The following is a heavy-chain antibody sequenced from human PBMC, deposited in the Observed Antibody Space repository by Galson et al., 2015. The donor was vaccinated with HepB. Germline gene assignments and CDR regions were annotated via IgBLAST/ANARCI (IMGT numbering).Heavy chain of an antibody. V-gene: IGHV3-30*18. CDR2: ISYDGSFK. CDR3: TKGGPGPSNMMINRTFGFDP. D-gene: IGHD3-16*01. J-gene: IGHJ5*02. CDR1: GFSFSNYA. Sequence: SLRLSCASSGFSFSNYAIHWVRQAPGKGLEWMAVISYDGSFKYYSDSVKGRFTVSRDPSRSIFYLQKNSLRVDDTAVYYCTKGGPGPSNMMINRTFGFDPWGPGTLVIVSS.